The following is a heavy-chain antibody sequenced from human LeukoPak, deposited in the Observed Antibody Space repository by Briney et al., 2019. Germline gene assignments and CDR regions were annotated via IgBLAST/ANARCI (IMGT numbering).Heavy chain of an antibody. CDR3: ATPLDYYDSSGYHQGGD. V-gene: IGHV3-9*01. D-gene: IGHD3-22*01. CDR2: ITWNSGTI. Sequence: GRSLRLSCVASGFTFNDYAMHWVRQAPGKGLEWVSGITWNSGTIGYADSVKGRFTFFRDNAKNSLYLQMNSLRAEDTAVYYCATPLDYYDSSGYHQGGDWGQGTLVTVSS. J-gene: IGHJ4*02. CDR1: GFTFNDYA.